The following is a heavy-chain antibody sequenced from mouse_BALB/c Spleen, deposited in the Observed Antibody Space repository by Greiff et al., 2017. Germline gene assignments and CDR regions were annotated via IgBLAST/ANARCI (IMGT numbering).Heavy chain of an antibody. CDR3: ARRLLRLDY. Sequence: VQLQQSGAELARPGASVKLSCKASGYTFTDYYINWVKQRTGQGLEWIGEIYPGSGNTYYNEKFKGKATLTADKSSSTAYMQLSSLTSEDSAVYFCARRLLRLDYWGQGTTLTVSS. D-gene: IGHD1-2*01. J-gene: IGHJ2*01. V-gene: IGHV1-77*01. CDR1: GYTFTDYY. CDR2: IYPGSGNT.